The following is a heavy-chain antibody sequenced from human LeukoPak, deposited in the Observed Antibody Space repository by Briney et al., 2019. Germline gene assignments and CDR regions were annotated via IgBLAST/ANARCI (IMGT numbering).Heavy chain of an antibody. J-gene: IGHJ5*02. CDR1: GYTFTGYY. V-gene: IGHV1-8*02. CDR3: ARATPTHKIAVAGTNWFDP. Sequence: GASVKVSCKASGYTFTGYYLHWVRQAPGQGLEWMGWMNPNSGNTGYAQKFQGRVTMTRNTSISTAYMELSSLRSEDTAVYYCARATPTHKIAVAGTNWFDPWGQGTLVTVSS. D-gene: IGHD6-19*01. CDR2: MNPNSGNT.